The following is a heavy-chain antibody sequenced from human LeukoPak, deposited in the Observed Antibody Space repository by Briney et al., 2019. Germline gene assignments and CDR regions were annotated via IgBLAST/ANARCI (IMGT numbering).Heavy chain of an antibody. CDR1: GFTFSSYA. Sequence: GGSLRFSCAASGFTFSSYAMSWVRQAPGNGLEWVSAISGSGGSTYYADSVKGRFTISRDNSKNTLYLQMNSLRAEDTAVYYCAKDLGEYCSGGSCYFPAYWGQGTLVTVSS. J-gene: IGHJ4*02. D-gene: IGHD2-15*01. V-gene: IGHV3-23*01. CDR2: ISGSGGST. CDR3: AKDLGEYCSGGSCYFPAY.